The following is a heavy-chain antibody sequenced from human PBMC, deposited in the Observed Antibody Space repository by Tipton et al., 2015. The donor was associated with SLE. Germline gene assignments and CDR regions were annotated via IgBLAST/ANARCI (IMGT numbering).Heavy chain of an antibody. Sequence: GLVKPSETLSLTCTVSSGSISSHYWSWIRQPPGKGLEWIGYIYYSGSTNYNPSLTSRVTMSVDTSKNQFSLRLSSVTAADTAIYYCARRVTLRADYAYWGQGTLVTVSS. J-gene: IGHJ4*02. V-gene: IGHV4-59*11. CDR3: ARRVTLRADYAY. CDR1: SGSISSHY. D-gene: IGHD4-17*01. CDR2: IYYSGST.